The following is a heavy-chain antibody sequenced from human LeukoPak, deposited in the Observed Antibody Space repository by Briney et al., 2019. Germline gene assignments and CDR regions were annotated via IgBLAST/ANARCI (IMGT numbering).Heavy chain of an antibody. J-gene: IGHJ5*02. D-gene: IGHD6-13*01. V-gene: IGHV4-34*01. CDR1: GGSFSGYY. CDR2: INHSGST. Sequence: PSETLSLTCAVYGGSFSGYYWSWIRQPPGKGLEWIGEINHSGSTNYNPSLKSRVTISVDTSKNQFSLKLSSVTAADTAVYYCARVMKGIAAAGSNWFDPWGQGTLVTVSS. CDR3: ARVMKGIAAAGSNWFDP.